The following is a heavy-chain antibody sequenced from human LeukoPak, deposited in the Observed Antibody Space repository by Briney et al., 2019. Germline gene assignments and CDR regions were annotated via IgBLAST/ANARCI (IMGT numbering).Heavy chain of an antibody. V-gene: IGHV3-7*01. CDR3: ARAYCSGGSCRLGLFDY. D-gene: IGHD2-15*01. J-gene: IGHJ4*02. Sequence: PGGSLRLSCAASGFTFSSYWMSWVRQAPGKGLEWVANIKQDGSEKYYVDSVKGRFTISRDNAKNPLYLQMNSLRAEDTAVYYCARAYCSGGSCRLGLFDYWGQGTLVTVSS. CDR1: GFTFSSYW. CDR2: IKQDGSEK.